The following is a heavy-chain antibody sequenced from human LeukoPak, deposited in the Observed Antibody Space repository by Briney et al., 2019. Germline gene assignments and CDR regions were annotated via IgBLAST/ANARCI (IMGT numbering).Heavy chain of an antibody. CDR2: IYYSGST. CDR3: ARDYGGMFDY. D-gene: IGHD3-16*01. V-gene: IGHV4-39*07. Sequence: SETLSLTCTVPGGSISSSSYYWGWIRQPPGKGLEWIGSIYYSGSTYYNPSLKSRVTISVDTSKNQFSLKLSSVTAADTAVYYCARDYGGMFDYWGQGTLVTVSS. CDR1: GGSISSSSYY. J-gene: IGHJ4*02.